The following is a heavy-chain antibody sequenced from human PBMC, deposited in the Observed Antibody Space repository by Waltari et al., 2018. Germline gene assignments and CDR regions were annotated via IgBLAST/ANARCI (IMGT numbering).Heavy chain of an antibody. V-gene: IGHV3-72*01. D-gene: IGHD1-26*01. CDR3: ARAFQYGGTSHFDD. CDR1: GFTFSDSS. Sequence: EVQLAESGDGLVQPGGSLRLSCAVSGFTFSDSSMDGVRQAPGKGLEWVARSRNKANSYTTEYAASVKGRFTISRDDSKNSLNLQMNSLETDDTAVYFCARAFQYGGTSHFDDWGQGTLVTVSS. CDR2: SRNKANSYTT. J-gene: IGHJ4*02.